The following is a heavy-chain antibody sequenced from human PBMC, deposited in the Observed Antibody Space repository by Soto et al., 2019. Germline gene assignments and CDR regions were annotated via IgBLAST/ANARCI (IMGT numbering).Heavy chain of an antibody. CDR1: GYTFNTYS. J-gene: IGHJ4*02. Sequence: HVQLVQSGAEVRKPGASVKVSCKASGYTFNTYSISWVRQAPGQGLEWMGWISTYNGNTKYAQNLQGRVTMTTDTYTNTAYMELRSLSSDDTAVYYCARVDLDFGYWGQGTLVTVSS. CDR3: ARVDLDFGY. V-gene: IGHV1-18*01. CDR2: ISTYNGNT.